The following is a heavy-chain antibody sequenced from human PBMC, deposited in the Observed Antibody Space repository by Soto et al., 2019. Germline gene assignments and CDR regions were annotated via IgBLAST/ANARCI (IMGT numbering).Heavy chain of an antibody. Sequence: GASVKVSCTASGYTFTSYYMHWVRQAPGQGLEWMGIINPSGGSTSYAQKFQGRVTMTRDTSTSTVYMELSSLRSEDTAVYYCARDFLRRTSIVVVPAAIDWGQGTLVTVSS. D-gene: IGHD2-2*01. CDR1: GYTFTSYY. CDR2: INPSGGST. V-gene: IGHV1-46*01. J-gene: IGHJ4*02. CDR3: ARDFLRRTSIVVVPAAID.